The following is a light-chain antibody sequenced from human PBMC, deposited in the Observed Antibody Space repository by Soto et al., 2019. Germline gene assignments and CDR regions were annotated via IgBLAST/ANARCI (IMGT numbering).Light chain of an antibody. CDR3: LHRSDWRT. CDR1: QGIRND. V-gene: IGKV1-6*01. Sequence: AIHMSQSPSSLSASVGDGVTITFRASQGIRNDLGWYQQKPGKAPKLLIYSASSLQSGVPSRFSGSGSGTDFTLTISRLEPEDFAVYYCLHRSDWRTFGRGTKVDIK. CDR2: SAS. J-gene: IGKJ1*01.